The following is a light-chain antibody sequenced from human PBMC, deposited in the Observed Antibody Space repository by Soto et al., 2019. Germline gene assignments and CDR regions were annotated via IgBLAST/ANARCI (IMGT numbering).Light chain of an antibody. V-gene: IGLV2-11*01. J-gene: IGLJ1*01. CDR1: SSDVGGFNY. CDR3: CSYAGTYTYV. Sequence: QSALTQPRSVSGSPGQSVTISCTGTSSDVGGFNYVSWYQQHPGKDPKLMIYDVSERPPGVPDRFSGSQSGNTASLTISGLQADDEADYYCCSYAGTYTYVFGTGTKVTVL. CDR2: DVS.